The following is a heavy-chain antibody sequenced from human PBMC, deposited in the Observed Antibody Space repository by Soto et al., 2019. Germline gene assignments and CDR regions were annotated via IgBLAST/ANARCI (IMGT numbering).Heavy chain of an antibody. CDR3: AKDKWDYNSGWFLGHYFDY. CDR2: ISWNSGSI. CDR1: GFTFDDYA. D-gene: IGHD6-19*01. Sequence: EVQLVESGGGLVQPGRSLRLSCAASGFTFDDYAMHWVRQAPGKGLEWVSGISWNSGSIGYADSVKGRFTISRDNAKNSLYLQMNSLRAEDTALYYCAKDKWDYNSGWFLGHYFDYWGQGTLVTVSS. V-gene: IGHV3-9*01. J-gene: IGHJ4*02.